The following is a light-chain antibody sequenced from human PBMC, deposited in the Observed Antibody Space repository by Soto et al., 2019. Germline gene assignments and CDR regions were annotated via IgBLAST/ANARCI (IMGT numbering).Light chain of an antibody. V-gene: IGKV2-30*01. CDR3: MAGTRWWT. CDR2: QVS. Sequence: DVVMTQSPLSLPVTLGQPASISCRSSQSLVYSDGNTYLYWFLQRPGQPPRRLIYQVSNRDSGVTDRFSGIGSGTDFTLRISRVEAEDFGVYYFMAGTRWWTFGQGTKVVIK. CDR1: QSLVYSDGNTY. J-gene: IGKJ1*01.